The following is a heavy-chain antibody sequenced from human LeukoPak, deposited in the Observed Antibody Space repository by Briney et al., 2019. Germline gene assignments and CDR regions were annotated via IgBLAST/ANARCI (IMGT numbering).Heavy chain of an antibody. J-gene: IGHJ4*02. CDR1: GGSISSSNW. Sequence: SETLSLTCAVSGGSISSSNWWSWVRQPPGKGLEWIGEIYLSGRTNYNSSLKSPVTISVDKSKKQFSLKLSSVTAADTAVYYCASGTDSSRWSPFGYWGQGTLFTVSS. CDR3: ASGTDSSRWSPFGY. V-gene: IGHV4-4*02. CDR2: IYLSGRT. D-gene: IGHD6-13*01.